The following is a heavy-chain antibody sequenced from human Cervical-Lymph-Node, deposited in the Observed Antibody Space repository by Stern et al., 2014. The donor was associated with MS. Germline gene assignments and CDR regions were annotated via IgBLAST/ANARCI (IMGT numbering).Heavy chain of an antibody. J-gene: IGHJ4*02. V-gene: IGHV2-5*02. CDR3: AHRAGNMVRGVTFFDY. Sequence: QVTLKESGPTLVKPTQTLTLTCTASGFSLSTRGLGGAWIRQPPGKAPEWRAILYWEGKECYRQLLQRRLIITKDTSANKVVLTMTNMDPVDTATYYCAHRAGNMVRGVTFFDYWGPGTLVTVSS. D-gene: IGHD3-10*01. CDR2: LYWEGKE. CDR1: GFSLSTRGLG.